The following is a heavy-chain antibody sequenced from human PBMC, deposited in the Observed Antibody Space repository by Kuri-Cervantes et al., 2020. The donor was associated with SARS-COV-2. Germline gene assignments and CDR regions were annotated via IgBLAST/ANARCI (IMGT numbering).Heavy chain of an antibody. CDR3: AKERFATGAYFGGGLDF. CDR1: GFTFDDDA. CDR2: IWFGGTNK. D-gene: IGHD1-1*01. Sequence: GGTLSLTCAASGFTFDDDAMHWVRQAPGKGLEWVALIWFGGTNKYYADSVKGRFTISRDNSRNTLYLQMNSLRGDDTAVYYCAKERFATGAYFGGGLDFWGQGTLVTVSS. J-gene: IGHJ4*02. V-gene: IGHV3-30*02.